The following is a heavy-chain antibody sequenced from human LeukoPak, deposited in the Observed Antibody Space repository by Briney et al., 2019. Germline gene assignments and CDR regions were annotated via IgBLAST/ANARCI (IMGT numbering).Heavy chain of an antibody. Sequence: GGSLRLSCAASGFTFSSYAMTWVRQAPGKGLEWVSGIYASGENTYYADSVKGRFTISRDSSKNTLYLQMKSLRGEDTAVYYCVRGLRELPYWGQGTLVTVSS. CDR3: VRGLRELPY. CDR2: IYASGENT. V-gene: IGHV3-23*01. CDR1: GFTFSSYA. J-gene: IGHJ4*02. D-gene: IGHD1-26*01.